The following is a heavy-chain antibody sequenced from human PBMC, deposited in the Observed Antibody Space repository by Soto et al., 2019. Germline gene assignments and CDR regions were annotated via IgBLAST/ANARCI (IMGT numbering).Heavy chain of an antibody. CDR1: GSSFGSYA. CDR3: ARWSCLDY. CDR2: ISGSDGKT. Sequence: PAGSLRLACPASGSSFGSYALSWVRQAPGKGLEWVSTISGSDGKTFYAGSVKGRFSISRDTSQSTLYLQMNGLTADDTAMYYSARWSCLDYWGQGTRVTVST. V-gene: IGHV3-23*01. J-gene: IGHJ4*02. D-gene: IGHD3-10*01.